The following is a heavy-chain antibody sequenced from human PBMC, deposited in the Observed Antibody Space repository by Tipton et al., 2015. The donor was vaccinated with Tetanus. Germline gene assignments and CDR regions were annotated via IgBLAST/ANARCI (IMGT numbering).Heavy chain of an antibody. D-gene: IGHD2-15*01. CDR2: ILPKFNTT. Sequence: QVQLVQSGAEVKRPGSSVKVSCKASGGTYTTHGVTWVRQDPGQGLEWIGGILPKFNTTKYSQKFEGRVTITADESATTSHMELRSLVYEDTAIYYCLRHLVGGVPKVFNWFDPWGQGTLVTVSS. CDR1: GGTYTTHG. V-gene: IGHV1-69*01. CDR3: LRHLVGGVPKVFNWFDP. J-gene: IGHJ5*02.